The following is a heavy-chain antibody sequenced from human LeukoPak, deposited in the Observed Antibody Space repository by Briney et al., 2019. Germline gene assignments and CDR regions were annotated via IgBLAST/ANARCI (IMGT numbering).Heavy chain of an antibody. CDR1: GGSISSYY. CDR3: ARRARSGDYHIFDY. J-gene: IGHJ4*02. CDR2: IYYSGST. V-gene: IGHV4-59*01. D-gene: IGHD4-17*01. Sequence: SETLSLTCTVSGGSISSYYWSWIRQPPEKGRAWIGYIYYSGSTNYNPSLKSRVTISVDTSKNQFSLKLSSVTAADTAVYYCARRARSGDYHIFDYWGQGTLVTVSS.